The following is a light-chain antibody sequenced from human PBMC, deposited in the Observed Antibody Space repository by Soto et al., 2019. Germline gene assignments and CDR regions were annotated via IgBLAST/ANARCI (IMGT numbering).Light chain of an antibody. Sequence: DIQMTQSPSSLSTSVGDRVTITCRASQSISNYLNWYQQKPGKVPKLLIYAASRWQSGVPSRFSGSGSGTDFTLTISSLQPEDFATYFCQQSYITPWTFGQGTKVEI. CDR2: AAS. CDR3: QQSYITPWT. J-gene: IGKJ1*01. V-gene: IGKV1-39*01. CDR1: QSISNY.